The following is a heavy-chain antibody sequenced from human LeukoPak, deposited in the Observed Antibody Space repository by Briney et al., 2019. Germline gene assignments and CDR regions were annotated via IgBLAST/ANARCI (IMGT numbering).Heavy chain of an antibody. CDR2: MSPINGNT. J-gene: IGHJ5*02. Sequence: GASVEVSCKASGYTFTSYDINWVRQAAGQGLEWMGWMSPINGNTGYAQKFQGRVTMTRNTSISTAYMELSSLRSEDTAVYYCARNRGEGFDPWGQGTLVTVSS. CDR1: GYTFTSYD. V-gene: IGHV1-8*01. CDR3: ARNRGEGFDP. D-gene: IGHD1-14*01.